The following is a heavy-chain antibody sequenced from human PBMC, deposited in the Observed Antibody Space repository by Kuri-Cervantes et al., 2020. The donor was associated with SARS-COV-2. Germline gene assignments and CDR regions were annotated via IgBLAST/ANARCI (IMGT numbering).Heavy chain of an antibody. J-gene: IGHJ6*02. Sequence: ASVKVSCKASGYTFTSYAMHWVRQAPGQRLEWMGWINAGNGNTKYSQKFQGRVTITRDTSASTANMELRSLRSDDTAVYYCARDIVATIGYYYYGMDVWGQGTTVTVSS. CDR3: ARDIVATIGYYYYGMDV. D-gene: IGHD5-12*01. V-gene: IGHV1-3*01. CDR1: GYTFTSYA. CDR2: INAGNGNT.